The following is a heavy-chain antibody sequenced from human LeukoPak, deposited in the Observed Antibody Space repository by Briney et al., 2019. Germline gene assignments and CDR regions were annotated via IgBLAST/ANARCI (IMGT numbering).Heavy chain of an antibody. D-gene: IGHD2-2*02. CDR3: ARDGEDIVVVPAAIQFDY. J-gene: IGHJ4*02. Sequence: ASVKVSCKASGYTFTSYYMHWVRQAPGQGLEWMGIINPSGGSTSYAQKFQGRVTMTRDTSTSTVYMELSSLRSEDTAVYYCARDGEDIVVVPAAIQFDYWGQGTLVTVSS. V-gene: IGHV1-46*01. CDR2: INPSGGST. CDR1: GYTFTSYY.